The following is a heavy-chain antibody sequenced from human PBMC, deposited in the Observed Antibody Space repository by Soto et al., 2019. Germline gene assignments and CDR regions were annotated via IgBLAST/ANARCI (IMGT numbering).Heavy chain of an antibody. D-gene: IGHD3-10*01. CDR1: GFTFNNYA. Sequence: EVQLLESGGGLVQPGGSLRLSCAASGFTFNNYAMSWVRQAPGKGLEWVSAISGGGDTTSYADSVKGRFTVSRDGSKNMLYLQMNSLRAEDTAVYYCAKGRGGSGSLTPRVDFWGQGTLVTVSS. CDR3: AKGRGGSGSLTPRVDF. V-gene: IGHV3-23*01. CDR2: ISGGGDTT. J-gene: IGHJ4*02.